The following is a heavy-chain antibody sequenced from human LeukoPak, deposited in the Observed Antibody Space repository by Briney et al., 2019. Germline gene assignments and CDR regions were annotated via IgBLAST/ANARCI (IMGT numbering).Heavy chain of an antibody. D-gene: IGHD2-2*01. CDR3: TRAPHPRCSSSGCYLDY. V-gene: IGHV3-49*04. Sequence: GGSLRLSCSTSGFTFGDYSMSWVRQAPGKGLEWVGFIQAKAYGGATKYAASVNGRFSISRDDSQSIANLQMNDLKTEDTAVYYCTRAPHPRCSSSGCYLDYWGQGTLVTVSS. J-gene: IGHJ4*02. CDR2: IQAKAYGGAT. CDR1: GFTFGDYS.